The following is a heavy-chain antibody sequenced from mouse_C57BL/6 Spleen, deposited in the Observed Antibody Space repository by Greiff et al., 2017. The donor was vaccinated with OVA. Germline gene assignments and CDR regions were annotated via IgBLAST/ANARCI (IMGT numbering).Heavy chain of an antibody. CDR3: ARLDGYSWYFDV. CDR1: GFTFSDYY. D-gene: IGHD2-3*01. V-gene: IGHV5-16*01. CDR2: INYDGSST. J-gene: IGHJ1*03. Sequence: EVQVVESEGGLVQPGSSMKLSCTASGFTFSDYYMAWVRQVPEKGLEWVANINYDGSSTYYLDSLKSRFIISRDNAKNILYLQMSSLKSEDTATYYCARLDGYSWYFDVWGTGTTVTVSS.